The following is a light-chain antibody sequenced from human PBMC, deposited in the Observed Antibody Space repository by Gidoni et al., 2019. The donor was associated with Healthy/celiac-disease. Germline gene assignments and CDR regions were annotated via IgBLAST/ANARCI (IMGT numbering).Light chain of an antibody. CDR2: AAS. V-gene: IGKV1-39*01. Sequence: DIQMTQSPSSLSASVGDRVTITCRASQSISSYLNWYQQKPGKAPKLLIYAASSLQSGVPSRFSGSGSGTDFTLTISSRQPEDFATYYCQQSYSTPPFTCXPXTKVDIK. CDR3: QQSYSTPPFT. J-gene: IGKJ3*01. CDR1: QSISSY.